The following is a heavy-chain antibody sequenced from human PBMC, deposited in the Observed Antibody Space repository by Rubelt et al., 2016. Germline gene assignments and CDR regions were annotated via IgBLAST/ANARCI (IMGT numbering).Heavy chain of an antibody. D-gene: IGHD2-21*02. Sequence: EVQLVESGGGLIQPGGSLRLSCAASGFTFSSYSMNWVRQAPGKGLEWVSSISSSSSYIYYADSVKGRFTISRDNAKNSLYLQMNSLRAEDTAVYYCARVARYCGGDYSCYPDYWGQGTLVTVSS. J-gene: IGHJ4*02. V-gene: IGHV3-21*01. CDR3: ARVARYCGGDYSCYPDY. CDR1: GFTFSSYS. CDR2: ISSSSSYI.